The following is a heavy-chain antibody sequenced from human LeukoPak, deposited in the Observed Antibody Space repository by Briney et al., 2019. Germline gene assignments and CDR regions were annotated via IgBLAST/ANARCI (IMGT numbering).Heavy chain of an antibody. V-gene: IGHV3-33*01. CDR2: IWYDGSNK. CDR1: GFTFSSYG. D-gene: IGHD2-2*01. Sequence: GRSLRLSCAAPGFTFSSYGMHWVRQAPGKGLEWVAVIWYDGSNKYYADSVKGRFTISRDNSKNTLYLQMNSLRAEDTAVYYCAGGYCSSTSCFDYWGQGTLVTVSS. J-gene: IGHJ4*02. CDR3: AGGYCSSTSCFDY.